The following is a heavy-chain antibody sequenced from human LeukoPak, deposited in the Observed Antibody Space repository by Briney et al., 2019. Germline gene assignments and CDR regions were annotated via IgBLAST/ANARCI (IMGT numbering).Heavy chain of an antibody. D-gene: IGHD2-8*02. CDR1: GGSISSGSSY. J-gene: IGHJ5*02. V-gene: IGHV4-61*02. Sequence: SQTLSLTCSVSGGSISSGSSYWSWIRQPAGKGLEWIGRIYATGITKYNPSLKSRVTISVDPSKKQFFLKLNSVTAADTAVYYCAREWWSSRWFDPWGQGTVVTVSS. CDR2: IYATGIT. CDR3: AREWWSSRWFDP.